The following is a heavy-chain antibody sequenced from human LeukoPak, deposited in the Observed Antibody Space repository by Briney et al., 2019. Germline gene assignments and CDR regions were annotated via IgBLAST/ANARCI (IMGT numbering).Heavy chain of an antibody. Sequence: QTLSLTCAISGDRVSSNSAAWSWIRQSPSRGIECLRRTYYRSQWYNNDTVSVKSRIAIIADTSKIQFSRQLISVTPDDTAVYYCARARGYFDLWGRGTLVTVSS. J-gene: IGHJ2*01. CDR2: TYYRSQWYN. CDR1: GDRVSSNSAA. V-gene: IGHV6-1*01. CDR3: ARARGYFDL.